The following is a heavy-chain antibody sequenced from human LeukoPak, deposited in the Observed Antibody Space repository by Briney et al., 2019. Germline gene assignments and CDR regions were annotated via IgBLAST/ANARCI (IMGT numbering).Heavy chain of an antibody. CDR2: IYPADSNT. V-gene: IGHV5-51*01. D-gene: IGHD1-26*01. CDR3: ARLQEAWELPI. J-gene: IGHJ3*02. Sequence: GGSLRLSCAASGFTFSSYYIAWVRQMPGKGLEWMGIIYPADSNTKYSPSFQGQVTISADKSTSTAYLQWISLKASDTAMYYCARLQEAWELPIWGQGTMVTVS. CDR1: GFTFSSYY.